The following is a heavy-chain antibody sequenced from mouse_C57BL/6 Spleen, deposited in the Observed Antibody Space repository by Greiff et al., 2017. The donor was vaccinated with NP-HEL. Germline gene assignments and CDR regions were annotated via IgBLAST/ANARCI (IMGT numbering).Heavy chain of an antibody. D-gene: IGHD1-1*01. J-gene: IGHJ4*01. V-gene: IGHV5-17*01. CDR3: ARRPPYYYGSSNYAMDY. CDR1: GFTFSDYG. CDR2: ISSGSSTI. Sequence: DVHLVESGGGLVKPGGSLKLSCAASGFTFSDYGMHWVRQAPEKGLEWVAYISSGSSTIYYADTVKGRFTISRDNAKNTLFLQMTSLRSEDTAMYYCARRPPYYYGSSNYAMDYWGQGTSVTVSS.